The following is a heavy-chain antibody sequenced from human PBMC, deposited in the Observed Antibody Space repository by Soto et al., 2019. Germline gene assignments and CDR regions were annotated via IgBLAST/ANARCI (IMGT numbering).Heavy chain of an antibody. CDR2: ISAYNGNT. Sequence: ASVKVSCKASGYTFTSYGISWVRQAPGQGLEWMGWISAYNGNTNYAQKLQGRVTMTTDTSTSTAYMKLRSLISDDSAVYYCARDIVAVTAIRPFDYWGQGTLVTVSS. V-gene: IGHV1-18*01. CDR1: GYTFTSYG. D-gene: IGHD2-21*02. CDR3: ARDIVAVTAIRPFDY. J-gene: IGHJ4*02.